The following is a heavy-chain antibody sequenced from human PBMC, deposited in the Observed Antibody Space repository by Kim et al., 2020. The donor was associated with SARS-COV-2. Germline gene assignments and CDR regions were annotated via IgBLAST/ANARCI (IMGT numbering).Heavy chain of an antibody. CDR2: ISGSGGST. D-gene: IGHD3-22*01. Sequence: GGSLRLSCAASGFTFSSYAMSWVRQAPGKGLEWVSTISGSGGSTYYADSVKGRFTISRDNSKNTLYLQMNSLRAEDTAVYYCAKDESSGITFFAFDIWGQGTMVTVSS. J-gene: IGHJ3*02. V-gene: IGHV3-23*01. CDR3: AKDESSGITFFAFDI. CDR1: GFTFSSYA.